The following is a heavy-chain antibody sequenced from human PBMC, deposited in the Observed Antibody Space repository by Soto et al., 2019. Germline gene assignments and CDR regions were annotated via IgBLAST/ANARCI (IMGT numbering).Heavy chain of an antibody. CDR1: GFTYDDYD. D-gene: IGHD1-26*01. CDR2: ISWNSGRT. CDR3: AKGRGGSYGGGSFDY. J-gene: IGHJ4*02. Sequence: EVQLVESGGGLVQPGRSLRLSCAASGFTYDDYDMHWVRQAPGKGLEWVSAISWNSGRTAYADSVKGRFTISRDNAKNPLYLQMNSLRAEDTALYHCAKGRGGSYGGGSFDYWGQGTLVTVSS. V-gene: IGHV3-9*01.